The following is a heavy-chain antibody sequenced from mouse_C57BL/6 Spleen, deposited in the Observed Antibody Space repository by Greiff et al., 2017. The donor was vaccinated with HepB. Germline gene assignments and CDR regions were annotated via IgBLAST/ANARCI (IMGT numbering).Heavy chain of an antibody. CDR3: ARLVDHAMDY. CDR1: GYTFTSYW. CDR2: IHPNSGST. J-gene: IGHJ4*01. Sequence: QVQLQQPGAELVKPGASVKLSCKASGYTFTSYWMHWVKQRPGQGLEWIGMIHPNSGSTNYNEKFKSKATLTVDKSTSTAYMQLSSLTSEDSAVYYCARLVDHAMDYWGQGTSVTVSS. V-gene: IGHV1-64*01.